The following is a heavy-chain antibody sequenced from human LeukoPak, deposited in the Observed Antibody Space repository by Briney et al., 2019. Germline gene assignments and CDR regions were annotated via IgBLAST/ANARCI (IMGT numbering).Heavy chain of an antibody. Sequence: SETLSLTCTVSGGSISSYYWSWIRQPPGKGLEWIAYISDIGSINYNPSLKSRVTISVDTSKNQFSLKLSSVTAADTAVYYCARVGSNYPSSFDYWGQGALVTVSS. V-gene: IGHV4-59*12. J-gene: IGHJ4*02. CDR1: GGSISSYY. CDR2: ISDIGSI. D-gene: IGHD4-11*01. CDR3: ARVGSNYPSSFDY.